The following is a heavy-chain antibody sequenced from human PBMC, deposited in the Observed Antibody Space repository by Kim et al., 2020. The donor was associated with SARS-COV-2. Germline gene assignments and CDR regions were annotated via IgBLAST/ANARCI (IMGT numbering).Heavy chain of an antibody. CDR2: INHSGST. V-gene: IGHV4-34*01. D-gene: IGHD2-15*01. J-gene: IGHJ4*02. CDR1: GGSFSGYY. Sequence: SETLSLTCAVYGGSFSGYYWSWIRQPPGKGLEWIGEINHSGSTNYNPSLKSRVTISVDTSKNQISLKLSSVTAADTAVYYCARGLVVVVVAATDYFDYWGQGTLVTVSS. CDR3: ARGLVVVVVAATDYFDY.